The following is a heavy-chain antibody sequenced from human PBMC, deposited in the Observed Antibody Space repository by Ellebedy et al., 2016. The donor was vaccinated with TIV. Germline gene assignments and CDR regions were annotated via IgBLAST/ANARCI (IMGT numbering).Heavy chain of an antibody. J-gene: IGHJ4*02. D-gene: IGHD6-13*01. CDR2: TNTDGSDT. V-gene: IGHV3-74*03. CDR1: GFPFSHHW. CDR3: ARGGVSAAGSVFFDY. Sequence: PGGSLRLSCMASGFPFSHHWMHWVRQAPGKGLVWVSRTNTDGSDTTCVASVKGRFTISRDNAKNTVYLEMHSLRVEDTAVYYCARGGVSAAGSVFFDYWGQGVLVTVSS.